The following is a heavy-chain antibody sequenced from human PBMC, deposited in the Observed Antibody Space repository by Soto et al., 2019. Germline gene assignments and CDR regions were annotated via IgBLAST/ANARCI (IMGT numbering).Heavy chain of an antibody. J-gene: IGHJ4*02. D-gene: IGHD6-19*01. Sequence: ASVKVSCKASGYTFTSYYMHWVRHAPGQGLEWMGIINPSGGSTSYAQKFQGRVTMTRDTSTSTVYMELSSLRSEDTAVYYCARGVSSSGWYAHLDYWGQGTLVTVSS. CDR1: GYTFTSYY. CDR2: INPSGGST. V-gene: IGHV1-46*03. CDR3: ARGVSSSGWYAHLDY.